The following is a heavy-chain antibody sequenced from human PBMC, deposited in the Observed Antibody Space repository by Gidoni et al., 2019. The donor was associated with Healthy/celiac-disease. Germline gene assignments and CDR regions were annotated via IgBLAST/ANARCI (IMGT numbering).Heavy chain of an antibody. V-gene: IGHV3-23*01. J-gene: IGHJ1*01. D-gene: IGHD1-26*01. CDR2: ISGSGGST. CDR3: AKEVGWEQEYFQH. Sequence: EVQLLESGGGLVQPGGSLILSCAASGFTFSSYAMSWVRQATGKGLEWVSAISGSGGSTYYADSVKGRFTISRDNSKNTLYLQMNSLRAEDTAVYYCAKEVGWEQEYFQHWGQGTLVTVSS. CDR1: GFTFSSYA.